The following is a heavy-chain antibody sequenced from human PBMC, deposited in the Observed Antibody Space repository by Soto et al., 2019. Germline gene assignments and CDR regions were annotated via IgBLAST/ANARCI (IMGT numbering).Heavy chain of an antibody. V-gene: IGHV4-31*03. D-gene: IGHD3-10*01. Sequence: QVQLQESGPGLVKPSQTLSLTCTVSGGSISSGGYYWSWIRQHPGKGLEWIGYIYYSGSTYYNPSLKSRVTISVDTSKNQFSLKLSSVTAADTAVYYCARDRNYGSGSTRSLYYYYGMDVWGQGTTVTVSS. J-gene: IGHJ6*02. CDR1: GGSISSGGYY. CDR2: IYYSGST. CDR3: ARDRNYGSGSTRSLYYYYGMDV.